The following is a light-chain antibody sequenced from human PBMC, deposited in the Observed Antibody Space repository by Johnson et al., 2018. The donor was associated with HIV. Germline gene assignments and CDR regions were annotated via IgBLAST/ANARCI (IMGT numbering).Light chain of an antibody. V-gene: IGLV1-51*01. Sequence: QSVLTQPPSVSAAPGQKVTISCYGSSSNIGNNYVSWYQQLPGTAPKLLIYDNNKRPSGIPDRFSGSKSGTSATLVITGLQTGDEAEYYCGGWDSSLSAGLFGTGTKVTVL. J-gene: IGLJ1*01. CDR3: GGWDSSLSAGL. CDR1: SSNIGNNY. CDR2: DNN.